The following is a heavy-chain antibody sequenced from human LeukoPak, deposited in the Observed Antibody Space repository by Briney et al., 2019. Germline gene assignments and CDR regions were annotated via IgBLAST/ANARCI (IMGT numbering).Heavy chain of an antibody. J-gene: IGHJ4*02. Sequence: SETLSLTCAVYGGSFSGYYWSWIRQPPGKGLEWIGEINHSGSTNYNPSLKSRVTISVDTSKNQFSLKLSSVTAADTAVYYCARSRVSGYYFDYWGQGTLVTVSS. CDR2: INHSGST. CDR1: GGSFSGYY. D-gene: IGHD2/OR15-2a*01. CDR3: ARSRVSGYYFDY. V-gene: IGHV4-34*01.